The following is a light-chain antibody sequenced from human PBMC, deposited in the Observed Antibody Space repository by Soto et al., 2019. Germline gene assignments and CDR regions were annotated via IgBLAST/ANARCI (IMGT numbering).Light chain of an antibody. CDR3: CSYAGSYTWV. J-gene: IGLJ3*02. V-gene: IGLV2-11*01. CDR2: DVN. Sequence: QSALPQPRSVSGSPGQSATISCTGTSSDVGGYNYVSWYKQHPGKAPQLMIYDVNKRPSGVPDRFSGFKSGNTASLTISGLQAEDEADYYCCSYAGSYTWVFGGGTKLTVL. CDR1: SSDVGGYNY.